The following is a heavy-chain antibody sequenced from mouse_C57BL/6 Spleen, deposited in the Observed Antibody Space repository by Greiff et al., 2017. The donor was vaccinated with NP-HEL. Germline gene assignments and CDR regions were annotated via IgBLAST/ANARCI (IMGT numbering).Heavy chain of an antibody. CDR2: IDPEDGDT. CDR3: TTGSSGYPFAY. Sequence: EVHLVESGAELVRPGASVKLSCTASGFNFTDYYMHWVKQRPEQGLEWIGRIDPEDGDTEYAPKFQGKATMTADTSSNTAYLQLSSLTSEDTAVYYCTTGSSGYPFAYWGQGTLVTVSA. J-gene: IGHJ3*01. CDR1: GFNFTDYY. D-gene: IGHD3-2*02. V-gene: IGHV14-1*01.